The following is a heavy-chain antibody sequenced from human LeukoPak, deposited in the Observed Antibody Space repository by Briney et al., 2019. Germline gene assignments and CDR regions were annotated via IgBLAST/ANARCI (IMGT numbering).Heavy chain of an antibody. Sequence: PGGSLRLSCAASGFTFSNYAMSWVRQAPGKGLEWVSAISGSGGSTYYTDSVKGRFTISRDNSKNTLYLQMNSLRAEETAVYYCAKGPDRPNRGWADHWGQGTLVTVSS. J-gene: IGHJ4*02. CDR3: AKGPDRPNRGWADH. V-gene: IGHV3-23*01. CDR1: GFTFSNYA. D-gene: IGHD6-19*01. CDR2: ISGSGGST.